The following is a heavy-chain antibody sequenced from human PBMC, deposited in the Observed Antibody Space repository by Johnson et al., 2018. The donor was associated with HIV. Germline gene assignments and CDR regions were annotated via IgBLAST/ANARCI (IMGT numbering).Heavy chain of an antibody. CDR2: IRYDGSNK. J-gene: IGHJ3*02. D-gene: IGHD1-26*01. CDR1: RFTFSDYY. Sequence: QVQLVESGGGLVKPGGSLRLSCAASRFTFSDYYMSWIRQAPGKGLEWVAFIRYDGSNKYYADSVKGRFTISRDNSKNTLYLQMNSLRAEDTAVYYCAKDRRQSSWELLDDAFDIWGQGTMVTVSS. CDR3: AKDRRQSSWELLDDAFDI. V-gene: IGHV3-30*02.